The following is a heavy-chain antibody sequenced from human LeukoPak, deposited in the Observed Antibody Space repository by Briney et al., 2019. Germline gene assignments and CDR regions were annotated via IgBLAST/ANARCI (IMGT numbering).Heavy chain of an antibody. V-gene: IGHV4-34*01. CDR1: GGSFSGYY. Sequence: SETLSLTCAVYGGSFSGYYWSWIRQPPGKGLEWIGEINHSGSTNYNPSLKSRVTISVDTSKNQFSLKLSSVAAADTAVYYCASYGSGRDYWGQGTLVTVSS. J-gene: IGHJ4*02. CDR3: ASYGSGRDY. D-gene: IGHD3-10*01. CDR2: INHSGST.